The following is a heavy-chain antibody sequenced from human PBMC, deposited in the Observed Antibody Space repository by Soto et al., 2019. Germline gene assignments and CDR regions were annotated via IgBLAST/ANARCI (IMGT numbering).Heavy chain of an antibody. Sequence: SETLCLTCAVSGDSVNSFTYYWSWIRQPLGKGLEWIGYIYYSGSTNYNPSLKSRVTISVDTSKNQFSLKLSSVTAADTAVYYCARYGSGSYYPTTFDYWGQGTLVTVSS. J-gene: IGHJ4*02. V-gene: IGHV4-61*01. CDR2: IYYSGST. CDR1: GDSVNSFTYY. CDR3: ARYGSGSYYPTTFDY. D-gene: IGHD3-10*01.